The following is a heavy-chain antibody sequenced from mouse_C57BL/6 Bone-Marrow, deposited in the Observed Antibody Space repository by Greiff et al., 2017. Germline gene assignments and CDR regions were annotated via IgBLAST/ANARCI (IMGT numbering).Heavy chain of an antibody. J-gene: IGHJ3*01. CDR3: ARGRNYYGSWFAY. CDR1: GFTFSSYA. D-gene: IGHD1-1*01. CDR2: ISDGGSYT. Sequence: EVQRVESGGGLVKPGGSLKLSCAASGFTFSSYAMSWVRQTPEKRLEWVANISDGGSYTYYPDNVKGRFTISGDNAKNNLYLQMSHLKSEDTAMYYCARGRNYYGSWFAYWGQGTLVTVSA. V-gene: IGHV5-4*01.